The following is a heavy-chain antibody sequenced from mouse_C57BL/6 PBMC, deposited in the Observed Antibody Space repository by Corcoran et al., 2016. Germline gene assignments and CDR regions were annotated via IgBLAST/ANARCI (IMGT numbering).Heavy chain of an antibody. Sequence: EVQLQQSGPELVKPGASVKISCKASGYTFTDYYMNWVKQSHGKSLEWIGDINPNNGGTSYNQKFKGKATLTVDKSSSTAYMELRSLTSEDSAVYYCARSYYGSSRPLFAYWGQGTLVTVSA. CDR1: GYTFTDYY. CDR2: INPNNGGT. J-gene: IGHJ3*01. CDR3: ARSYYGSSRPLFAY. D-gene: IGHD1-1*01. V-gene: IGHV1-26*01.